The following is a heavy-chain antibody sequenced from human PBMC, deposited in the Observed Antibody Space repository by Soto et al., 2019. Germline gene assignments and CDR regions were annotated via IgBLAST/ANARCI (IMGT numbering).Heavy chain of an antibody. CDR1: GLTFSNYA. D-gene: IGHD3-16*02. Sequence: EVQLLESGGALLQPGGSLRLSCAASGLTFSNYAMSWVRQAPGKGLEWVSTVTGDGVTTSYADSVKGRFTISRDNSKNTLDLQMSGLRADDTAVYYCAKRVSYYFDSWGHGTLVTVSS. V-gene: IGHV3-23*01. J-gene: IGHJ4*01. CDR2: VTGDGVTT. CDR3: AKRVSYYFDS.